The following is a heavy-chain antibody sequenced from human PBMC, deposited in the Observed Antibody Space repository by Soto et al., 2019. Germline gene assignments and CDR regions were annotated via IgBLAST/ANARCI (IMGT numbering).Heavy chain of an antibody. CDR1: GFNFNNYA. V-gene: IGHV3-23*01. Sequence: PGGSLRLSYAAAGFNFNNYAMNWVRQAPGKGLEWVSAISGSGGSTYYVDSVKGRFTISRDNSKNTLYLQMDSLRAEDTAIYYCALVIPVFDYWGQGTLVTVSS. J-gene: IGHJ4*02. CDR2: ISGSGGST. D-gene: IGHD2-21*01. CDR3: ALVIPVFDY.